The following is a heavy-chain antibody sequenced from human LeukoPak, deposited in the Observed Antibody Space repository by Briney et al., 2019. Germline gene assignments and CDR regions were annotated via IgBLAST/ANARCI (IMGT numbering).Heavy chain of an antibody. CDR1: GFTFSSYA. Sequence: GGSLRLSCAASGFTFSSYAMSWVRQAPGKGMEWVTGISHDGNDKYYADSVKGRFTISRDNSKNRLYLQMNSLRPDDTAVYFCAKDTTMMIVAAPMSNAFDIWGQGTMVTVSS. CDR2: ISHDGNDK. J-gene: IGHJ3*02. V-gene: IGHV3-30*18. CDR3: AKDTTMMIVAAPMSNAFDI. D-gene: IGHD3-22*01.